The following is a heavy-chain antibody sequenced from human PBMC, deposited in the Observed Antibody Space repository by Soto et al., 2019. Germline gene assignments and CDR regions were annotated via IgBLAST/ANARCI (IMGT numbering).Heavy chain of an antibody. CDR2: TSYDGSNK. CDR3: AKDPRRNYGGNSEYYYYGMDV. J-gene: IGHJ6*02. Sequence: GGSLRLSCAASGFTFSSYGMHWVRQAPGKGLEWVAVTSYDGSNKYYADSVKGRFTISRDNSKNTLYLQMNSLRAEDTAVYYCAKDPRRNYGGNSEYYYYGMDVWGQGTTVTVSS. D-gene: IGHD4-17*01. V-gene: IGHV3-30*18. CDR1: GFTFSSYG.